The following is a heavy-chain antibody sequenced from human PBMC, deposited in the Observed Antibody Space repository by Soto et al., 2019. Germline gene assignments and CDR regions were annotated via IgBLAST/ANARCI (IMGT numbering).Heavy chain of an antibody. D-gene: IGHD2-2*01. CDR2: TYYRSKWYN. J-gene: IGHJ6*02. CDR1: GDSVSSNSAA. CDR3: ARDIVVVPAAPVGYYYYGMDV. Sequence: PSQTLSLTCAISGDSVSSNSAAWNWIRQSPSRGLEWLGRTYYRSKWYNDYAVSVKSRITINPDTSKNQFSLQLNSVTPEDTAVYYCARDIVVVPAAPVGYYYYGMDVWGQGTTVTVS. V-gene: IGHV6-1*01.